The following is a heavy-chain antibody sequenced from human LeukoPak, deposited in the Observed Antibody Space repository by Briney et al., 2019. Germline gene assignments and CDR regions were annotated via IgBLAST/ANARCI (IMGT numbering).Heavy chain of an antibody. J-gene: IGHJ4*02. D-gene: IGHD3-16*01. Sequence: GSQVKVSCKASGGTFSSYAISWVRQAPGQGLEWMGRIIPIFGTANYAQKFQGRVTITTDESTSTAYMELSSLRSEDTAVYYCVPDRLVWGGLGTRIDYWGQGTLITVSS. CDR3: VPDRLVWGGLGTRIDY. V-gene: IGHV1-69*05. CDR2: IIPIFGTA. CDR1: GGTFSSYA.